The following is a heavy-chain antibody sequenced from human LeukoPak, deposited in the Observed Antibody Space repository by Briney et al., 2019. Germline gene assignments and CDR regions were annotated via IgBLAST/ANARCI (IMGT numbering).Heavy chain of an antibody. CDR1: GFTFSIYG. CDR3: ARDHGSGSYFSHCDY. Sequence: GGSLRLSCAASGFTFSIYGMDWVRQAPGKGLEGVALISYDGSNEHYADPVKRRFTISRDNSNKTLYLQMNSLRAEDTAVYYCARDHGSGSYFSHCDYWGQGTLVTVSS. V-gene: IGHV3-30*03. J-gene: IGHJ4*02. CDR2: ISYDGSNE. D-gene: IGHD3-10*01.